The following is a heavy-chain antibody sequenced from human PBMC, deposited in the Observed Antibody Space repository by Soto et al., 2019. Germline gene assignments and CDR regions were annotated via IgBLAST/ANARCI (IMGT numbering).Heavy chain of an antibody. V-gene: IGHV4-59*01. Sequence: SETLSLTCTVSGGSISSFYWSWIRQPPGKGLEWIGYIYYSGSTNYNPSLKSRVTISVDTSKNRFSLKLSSVTAADTAVYYCARGYSDFWSGYLGWFDPWGQGTLVTVS. D-gene: IGHD3-3*01. J-gene: IGHJ5*02. CDR3: ARGYSDFWSGYLGWFDP. CDR2: IYYSGST. CDR1: GGSISSFY.